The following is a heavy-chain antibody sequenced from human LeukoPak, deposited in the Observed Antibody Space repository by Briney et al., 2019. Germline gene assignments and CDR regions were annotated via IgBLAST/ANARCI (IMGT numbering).Heavy chain of an antibody. V-gene: IGHV4-4*07. CDR3: ARDGQGRGWYFDY. Sequence: SETLSLTCTVAGGSISGYYWSWIRQPAGKGLEWIGRIYISGSTNYNPSLKSRLTMSVDTSKNQFSLKLSSVTAADTAVYYCARDGQGRGWYFDYWGQGTLVTVSS. J-gene: IGHJ4*02. CDR2: IYISGST. CDR1: GGSISGYY. D-gene: IGHD6-19*01.